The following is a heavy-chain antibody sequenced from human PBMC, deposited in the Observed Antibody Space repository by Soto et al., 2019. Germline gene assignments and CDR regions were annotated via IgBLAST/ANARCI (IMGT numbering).Heavy chain of an antibody. Sequence: PGGSLRLSCAASGFTFRNYNMNWVRQAPGKGLEWVSHISIGGTTIDYADYVKGRFTISRDNAKNSLYLQMNSLRAEDTAVYFCARFYYDSSGYLPSPYYYYYGMDVWGQGTTVTVS. J-gene: IGHJ6*02. CDR3: ARFYYDSSGYLPSPYYYYYGMDV. V-gene: IGHV3-48*04. D-gene: IGHD3-22*01. CDR1: GFTFRNYN. CDR2: ISIGGTTI.